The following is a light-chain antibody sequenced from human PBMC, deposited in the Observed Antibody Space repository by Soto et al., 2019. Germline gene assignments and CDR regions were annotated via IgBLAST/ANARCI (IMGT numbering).Light chain of an antibody. CDR2: DAS. Sequence: TVVTDSRVTVCLPPGERPPLVCRASQSVSSYLAWHQQKPGQAPRLLIYDASNRATGIPARFSGSGSGTDFTLTISSLEPEDFAVYYCQQRSNWPITFGQGTRLEIK. J-gene: IGKJ5*01. V-gene: IGKV3-11*01. CDR1: QSVSSY. CDR3: QQRSNWPIT.